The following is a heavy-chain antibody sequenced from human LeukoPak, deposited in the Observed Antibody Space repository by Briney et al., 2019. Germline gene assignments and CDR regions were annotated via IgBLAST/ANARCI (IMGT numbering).Heavy chain of an antibody. V-gene: IGHV3-74*01. Sequence: GGSLRLSCRASGFTFSTYWMHWVRQTPGKGLVWVSRINSDGSSTNYADSVKGRFTISRDNAKNSLYLQMNSLRAEDTAVYYCARDGARSSSWDYYFDYWGQGTLVTVSS. D-gene: IGHD6-13*01. CDR3: ARDGARSSSWDYYFDY. CDR2: INSDGSST. J-gene: IGHJ4*02. CDR1: GFTFSTYW.